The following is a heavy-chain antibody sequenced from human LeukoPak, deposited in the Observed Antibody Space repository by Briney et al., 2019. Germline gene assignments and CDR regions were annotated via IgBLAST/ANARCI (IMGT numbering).Heavy chain of an antibody. D-gene: IGHD6-6*01. J-gene: IGHJ4*02. V-gene: IGHV3-48*01. CDR1: GFTFSSYS. CDR2: ISSSSSTI. CDR3: ARGEQLAPFDY. Sequence: GGSLRLSCAASGFTFSSYSMNWVRQAPGKGLEWVSYISSSSSTIYYADSVKGRFTISRDNAKNSLYLQMNSLRAEDTAVYYCARGEQLAPFDYWGQGTLVTVSS.